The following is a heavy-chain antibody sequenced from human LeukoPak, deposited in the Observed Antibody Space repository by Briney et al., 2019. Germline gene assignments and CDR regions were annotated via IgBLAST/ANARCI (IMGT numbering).Heavy chain of an antibody. V-gene: IGHV3-30*19. Sequence: PGGSLTLSCAASGFTFSSYGMHWVRQAPGKGLEGVAVISFDRNNKYYADSVKGRFTVSRDNSKKILYLQMDSLRAEDTAVYYCARDWVPTATGEYGFDYWGQGTLVTASS. CDR1: GFTFSSYG. J-gene: IGHJ4*02. D-gene: IGHD2-2*01. CDR3: ARDWVPTATGEYGFDY. CDR2: ISFDRNNK.